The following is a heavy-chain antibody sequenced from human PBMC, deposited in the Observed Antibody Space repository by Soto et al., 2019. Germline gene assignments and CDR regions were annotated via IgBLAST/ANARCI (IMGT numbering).Heavy chain of an antibody. V-gene: IGHV1-2*04. CDR3: ARGWLHPGDAFDI. CDR2: INPNSGGT. J-gene: IGHJ3*02. D-gene: IGHD5-12*01. Sequence: VKVSCKASGYTFTGYYMHWVRQAPGQGLEWMGWINPNSGGTNYAQKFQGWVTMTRDTSISTAYMELSRLRSDDTAVYYCARGWLHPGDAFDIWGQGTMVTVSS. CDR1: GYTFTGYY.